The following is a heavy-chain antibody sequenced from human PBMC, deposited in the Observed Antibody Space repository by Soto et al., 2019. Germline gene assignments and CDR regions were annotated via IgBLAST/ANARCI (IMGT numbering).Heavy chain of an antibody. Sequence: VQLLESGGGLVQPGVSLRLSCAASGFTFTTYTMSWVRQAPGKGLEWVSAITGSRASTYYADSVKGRFTISRDNSKNTLYLQMNSLRAADTAVYYCAKNSPATMRVGYDYWSQGTLVTVSS. CDR3: AKNSPATMRVGYDY. CDR2: ITGSRAST. V-gene: IGHV3-23*01. D-gene: IGHD5-12*01. J-gene: IGHJ4*01. CDR1: GFTFTTYT.